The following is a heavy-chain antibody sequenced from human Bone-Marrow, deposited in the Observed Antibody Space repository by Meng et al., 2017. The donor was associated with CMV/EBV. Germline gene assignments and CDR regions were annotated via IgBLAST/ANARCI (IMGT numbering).Heavy chain of an antibody. D-gene: IGHD2-2*01. CDR2: IIPILGIA. CDR1: GGTFNIYT. J-gene: IGHJ4*02. Sequence: SVKVSCKASGGTFNIYTINWVRQAPGQGLEWMGRIIPILGIANYAQKFQGRVTITADKSTSTAYMELSSLRSEDTAVYYCAKGRYCSSTSCSYFDYWGQGTLVTVSS. V-gene: IGHV1-69*02. CDR3: AKGRYCSSTSCSYFDY.